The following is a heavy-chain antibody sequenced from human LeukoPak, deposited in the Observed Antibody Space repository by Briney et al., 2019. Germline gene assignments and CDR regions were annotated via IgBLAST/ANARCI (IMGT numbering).Heavy chain of an antibody. CDR1: GYTFTVYY. J-gene: IGHJ4*02. V-gene: IGHV1-2*02. Sequence: GASVKVSCKASGYTFTVYYMHWVRQAPGQGLEWMGWINPNSGATNFAQKFQGRVTMTRDTSISTAYMELSRLRSDDTAVYYCARALVGYYDSSGYTTLDYWGQGTLVTVSS. CDR3: ARALVGYYDSSGYTTLDY. D-gene: IGHD3-22*01. CDR2: INPNSGAT.